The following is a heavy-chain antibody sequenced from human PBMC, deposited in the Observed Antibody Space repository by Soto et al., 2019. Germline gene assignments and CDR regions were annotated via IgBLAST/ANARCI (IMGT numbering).Heavy chain of an antibody. CDR2: IRGNAYGGTI. J-gene: IGHJ4*02. D-gene: IGHD2-21*02. Sequence: EVQLVESGGGLVNPGRSLRLSCTASGFTFADYALTWFRQAPGKGLEWVGFIRGNAYGGTIRYAASVKGRFSISRDDSKSIAYLQMDSLKTEDTAVYCCSRGNCGGDCSPPVYWGQGTLVTVSS. V-gene: IGHV3-49*05. CDR3: SRGNCGGDCSPPVY. CDR1: GFTFADYA.